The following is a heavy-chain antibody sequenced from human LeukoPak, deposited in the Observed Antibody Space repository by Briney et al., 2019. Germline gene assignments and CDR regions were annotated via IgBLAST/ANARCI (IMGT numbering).Heavy chain of an antibody. CDR1: GYSISSGFY. J-gene: IGHJ4*02. D-gene: IGHD2-2*01. CDR2: IYYTGSF. Sequence: PSETLSLACAVSGYSISSGFYWGWIRQPPGKGLEWIGIIYYTGSFYSSPSLKSRVTISVDTSKNQFSLKLSSVTAADTAVYYCARNYCSSTSCHRGDFDSWGQGTLVTVSS. V-gene: IGHV4-38-2*01. CDR3: ARNYCSSTSCHRGDFDS.